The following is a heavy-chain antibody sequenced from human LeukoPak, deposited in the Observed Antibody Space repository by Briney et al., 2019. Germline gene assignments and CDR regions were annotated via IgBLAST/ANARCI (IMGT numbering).Heavy chain of an antibody. CDR3: ARSGQGGVVVPAAKNPRPSELNFDY. CDR2: ISAYNGNT. Sequence: GASVKVSCKASGYTFTSYGISWVRQAPGQGLEWMGWISAYNGNTNYAQKLQGRVTMTTDTSTSTAYMELRSLRSDDTAVYYCARSGQGGVVVPAAKNPRPSELNFDYWGQGTLVTVSS. CDR1: GYTFTSYG. J-gene: IGHJ4*02. D-gene: IGHD2-2*01. V-gene: IGHV1-18*01.